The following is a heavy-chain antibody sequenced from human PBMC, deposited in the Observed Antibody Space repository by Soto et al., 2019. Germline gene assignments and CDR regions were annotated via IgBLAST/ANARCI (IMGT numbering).Heavy chain of an antibody. CDR3: ARVRYSGYDRDFDY. CDR1: GFSISSGDYY. Sequence: SETLSLTCTVSGFSISSGDYYWSWIRQPPGKGLEWIGYIYYSGSTYYNPSLLSRITISVDTSKNQFSLKLNSVTAADTAVYYCARVRYSGYDRDFDYWGQGTLVTVSS. J-gene: IGHJ4*02. D-gene: IGHD5-12*01. CDR2: IYYSGST. V-gene: IGHV4-30-4*01.